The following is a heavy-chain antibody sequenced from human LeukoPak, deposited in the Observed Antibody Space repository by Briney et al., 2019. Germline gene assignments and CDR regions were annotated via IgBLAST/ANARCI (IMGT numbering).Heavy chain of an antibody. Sequence: RASVKVSCKASGYTFTGYYMHWVRQAPGQGLEWMGWINPNSGGTNYAQKFQGRVTITRDTSISTVYMELSSLRSDDTAVYYCARADSVPAGDYHYWYMDVWGKGTTVTVSS. J-gene: IGHJ6*03. CDR2: INPNSGGT. D-gene: IGHD2-2*01. V-gene: IGHV1-2*02. CDR1: GYTFTGYY. CDR3: ARADSVPAGDYHYWYMDV.